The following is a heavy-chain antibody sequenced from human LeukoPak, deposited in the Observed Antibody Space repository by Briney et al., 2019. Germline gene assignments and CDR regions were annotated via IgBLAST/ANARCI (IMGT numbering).Heavy chain of an antibody. V-gene: IGHV4-31*03. J-gene: IGHJ5*02. CDR1: GGSISSGDYY. D-gene: IGHD2-15*01. CDR2: IYYSGST. CDR3: AREYCSGVICSSNWFDP. Sequence: PSETLSLTCTVSGGSISSGDYYWSWIRQHPGKGLEWIGHIYYSGSTYYNPSLKSRVTISLDTSKKQFSLNLSSVTAADTAVYYCAREYCSGVICSSNWFDPWGQGTLVTVSS.